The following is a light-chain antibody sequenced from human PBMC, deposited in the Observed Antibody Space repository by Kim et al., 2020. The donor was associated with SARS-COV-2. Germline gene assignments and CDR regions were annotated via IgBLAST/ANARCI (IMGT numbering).Light chain of an antibody. Sequence: QRVTIPASGNSSTIGSKTVSWYQQLPGPATKLLIYSNNQRPSGVPDRFSGSKSGTSASLAISGLQSEDETDYYCAAWDDSLNGWVFGGGTQLTVL. CDR3: AAWDDSLNGWV. J-gene: IGLJ3*02. CDR2: SNN. V-gene: IGLV1-44*01. CDR1: SSTIGSKT.